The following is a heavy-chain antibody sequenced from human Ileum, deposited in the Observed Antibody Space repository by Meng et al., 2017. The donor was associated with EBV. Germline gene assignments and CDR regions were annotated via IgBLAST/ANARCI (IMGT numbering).Heavy chain of an antibody. CDR1: GGTFSSYA. D-gene: IGHD2-2*01. V-gene: IGHV1-69*10. Sequence: QVQLVQSGVELKKPGSSVKFSCKASGGTFSSYAISWVRQAPGQGREWMGGIIPILGIANYAQKFQGRVTITADKSTSTAYMELSSLRSEDTAVYYCAREIVVVPAALNWFDPWGQGPLVTVAS. CDR3: AREIVVVPAALNWFDP. J-gene: IGHJ5*02. CDR2: IIPILGIA.